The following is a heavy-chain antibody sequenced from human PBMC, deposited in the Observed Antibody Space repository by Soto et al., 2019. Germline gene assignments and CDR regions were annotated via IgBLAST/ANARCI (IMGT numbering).Heavy chain of an antibody. CDR3: ARAGGGWPGMDRWYFDL. CDR2: ISSSGSTI. V-gene: IGHV3-48*03. CDR1: GFTFSSYE. Sequence: GGSLRLSCAASGFTFSSYEMNWVRQAPGKGLEWVSYISSSGSTIYYADSVKGRFTISRDNAKNSLYLQMNSLRAEDTAVYYCARAGGGWPGMDRWYFDLWGRGTLVTVSS. D-gene: IGHD3-10*01. J-gene: IGHJ2*01.